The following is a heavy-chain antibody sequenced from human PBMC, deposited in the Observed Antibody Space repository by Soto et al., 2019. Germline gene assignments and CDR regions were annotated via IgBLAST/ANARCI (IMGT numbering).Heavy chain of an antibody. V-gene: IGHV3-23*01. CDR1: GLKFDTYT. D-gene: IGHD3-10*01. Sequence: GGSLRLSCTASGLKFDTYTMNWVRQAPGKGLEWVSSISGSGGATYYADSVKGRFTISRDNSKDTLYLQMDSLRAEDTAVYFCASFPLYGSGFDCWGQGTLVTVSS. CDR2: ISGSGGAT. J-gene: IGHJ4*02. CDR3: ASFPLYGSGFDC.